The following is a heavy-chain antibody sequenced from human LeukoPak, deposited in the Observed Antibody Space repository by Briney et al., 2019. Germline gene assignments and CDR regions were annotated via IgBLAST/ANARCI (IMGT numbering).Heavy chain of an antibody. J-gene: IGHJ4*02. Sequence: GRSLRLSCAASGFTFSSYAMHWVRQAPGKGLEWVAVISYDGSNKYYADSVKGRFTISRDNSKNTLYLQMNSLRVEDTAVYYCARDGYGSYFDYWGQGTLVTVSS. V-gene: IGHV3-30-3*01. CDR2: ISYDGSNK. D-gene: IGHD5-18*01. CDR3: ARDGYGSYFDY. CDR1: GFTFSSYA.